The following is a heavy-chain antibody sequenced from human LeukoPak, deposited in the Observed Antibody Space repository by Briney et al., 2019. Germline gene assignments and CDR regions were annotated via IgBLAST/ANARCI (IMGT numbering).Heavy chain of an antibody. CDR2: ISSSSSYI. V-gene: IGHV3-21*01. J-gene: IGHJ4*02. Sequence: GGSLRLSCAASGFTFSSYSMNWVRQAPGKGLEWVSSISSSSSYIYYADSVKGRFTISRDNAKNSLYLQMNSLRAEDTAVYYCARSGAHYDYVWGSYRFNYFDYWGQGTLVTVSS. D-gene: IGHD3-16*02. CDR1: GFTFSSYS. CDR3: ARSGAHYDYVWGSYRFNYFDY.